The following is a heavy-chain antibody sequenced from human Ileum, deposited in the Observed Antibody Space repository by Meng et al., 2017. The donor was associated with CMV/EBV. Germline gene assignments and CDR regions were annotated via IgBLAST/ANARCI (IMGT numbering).Heavy chain of an antibody. CDR3: KISFEWGSTSDY. J-gene: IGHJ4*02. Sequence: GSGFIVKDAWVTWVRHPPGKGLEWVGRIQSKSDGEILDYAAAVKGRFTISRDDSKNTLYLQMNSLATEDTAVYYCKISFEWGSTSDYWGQGTLVTVSS. CDR2: IQSKSDGEIL. CDR1: GFIVKDAW. V-gene: IGHV3-15*01. D-gene: IGHD3-3*01.